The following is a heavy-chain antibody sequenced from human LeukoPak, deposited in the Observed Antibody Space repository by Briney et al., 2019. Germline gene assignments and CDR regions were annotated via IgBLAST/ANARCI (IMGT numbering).Heavy chain of an antibody. D-gene: IGHD1-26*01. CDR1: GFTFSSYA. J-gene: IGHJ5*02. CDR2: ISGSGGST. Sequence: GGSLRLSCAASGFTFSSYAMSWVRQAPGKGLEWVSAISGSGGSTYYADSVKGRFTISRDNSKNTLYLQMNSLRAEDTAVYYCAKASTVGATLNWFDPWGQGTLVSVFS. V-gene: IGHV3-23*01. CDR3: AKASTVGATLNWFDP.